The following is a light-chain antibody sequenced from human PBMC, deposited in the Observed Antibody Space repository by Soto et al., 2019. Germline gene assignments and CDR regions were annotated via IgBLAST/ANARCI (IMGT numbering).Light chain of an antibody. CDR3: ETWYGNTHKV. V-gene: IGLV4-60*02. CDR2: LDRSGSY. J-gene: IGLJ3*02. CDR1: RGHNTDI. Sequence: QLVLTQSSYASASLGSSFNLTCILGRGHNTDIIAWHQQQPENAPRFLMTLDRSGSYNSGSGVPDRFSGSSSGADRYLTICSLEFEDDGDYSCETWYGNTHKVFARGTKLTVL.